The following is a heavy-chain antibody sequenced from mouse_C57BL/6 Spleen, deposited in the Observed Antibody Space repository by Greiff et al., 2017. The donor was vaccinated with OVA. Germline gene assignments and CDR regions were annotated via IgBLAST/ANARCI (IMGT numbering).Heavy chain of an antibody. CDR2: IDPNSGGT. V-gene: IGHV1-62-3*01. CDR1: GYTFTSYW. Sequence: QVQLQQPGAELVKPGASVKLSCKASGYTFTSYWMHWVKQRPGRGLEWSGRIDPNSGGTKYNEKFKSKATLTVDKPSSTAYMQLSSLTSEDSDVYYCTRWDGSSHYYYTMDYWGQGTSVNVST. D-gene: IGHD1-1*01. J-gene: IGHJ4*01. CDR3: TRWDGSSHYYYTMDY.